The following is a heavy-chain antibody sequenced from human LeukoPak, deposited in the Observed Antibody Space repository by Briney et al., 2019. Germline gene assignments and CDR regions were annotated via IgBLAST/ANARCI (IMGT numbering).Heavy chain of an antibody. Sequence: ASVKVSCKASGYTFTGYYMHWVRQPPGQGLEWMGWINPNSGGTNYAQEFQGRVNMTRDTSISTAYMELSRLRSDDTAVYYCARRILDYYDSSGVPNDAFDIWGPGTMVTVSS. J-gene: IGHJ3*02. CDR1: GYTFTGYY. CDR3: ARRILDYYDSSGVPNDAFDI. CDR2: INPNSGGT. D-gene: IGHD3-22*01. V-gene: IGHV1-2*02.